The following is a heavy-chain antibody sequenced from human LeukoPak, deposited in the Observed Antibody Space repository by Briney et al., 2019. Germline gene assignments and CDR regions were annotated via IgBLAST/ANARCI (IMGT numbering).Heavy chain of an antibody. V-gene: IGHV6-1*01. CDR2: TYYRSKWYN. Sequence: SQTLSLTCAISGDSVSSNSAAWNWIRQSPSRGLEWLGRTYYRSKWYNDYAVSVKSRITINPDTSKNQFSLKLSSVTAADTAVYYCARDQHDYGEMFDYWGQGTLVTVSS. D-gene: IGHD4-17*01. J-gene: IGHJ4*02. CDR1: GDSVSSNSAA. CDR3: ARDQHDYGEMFDY.